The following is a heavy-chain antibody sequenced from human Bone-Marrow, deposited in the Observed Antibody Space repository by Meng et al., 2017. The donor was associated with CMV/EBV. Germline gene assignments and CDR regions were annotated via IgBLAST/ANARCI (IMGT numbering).Heavy chain of an antibody. V-gene: IGHV3-48*03. D-gene: IGHD1-26*01. J-gene: IGHJ4*02. CDR1: GFTLSSYE. CDR2: INHGGTNI. CDR3: ARELPASWEPFAY. Sequence: GGSLRLSCVASGFTLSSYEFNWVRQAPGKGLEWLSHINHGGTNIYYADSVKGRFTISRDDAKSLLYLQMSSLRADDTAVYYCARELPASWEPFAYWGQGTLVTVSS.